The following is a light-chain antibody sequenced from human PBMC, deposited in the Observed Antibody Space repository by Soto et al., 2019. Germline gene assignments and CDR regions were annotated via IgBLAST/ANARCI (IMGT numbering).Light chain of an antibody. CDR1: SSNIGDNY. V-gene: IGLV1-51*01. CDR3: GTWDSSLSAVI. CDR2: ENT. J-gene: IGLJ2*01. Sequence: QSVLTQPPSVSAAPGQKVTISCSGSSSNIGDNYVSWYQQVPGTAPKLLIYENTERPSGIPDRFSGSKSGTSATLGITGLQTGDEADYYCGTWDSSLSAVIFGGGTQLTVL.